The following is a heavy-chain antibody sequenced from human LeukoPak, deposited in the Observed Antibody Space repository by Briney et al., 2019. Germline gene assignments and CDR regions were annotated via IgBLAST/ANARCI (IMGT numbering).Heavy chain of an antibody. CDR1: GFTFSSYG. D-gene: IGHD1-14*01. CDR3: ARDLKVPWAETAFDY. CDR2: ISGSGGST. V-gene: IGHV3-23*01. J-gene: IGHJ4*02. Sequence: GGSLRLSCAASGFTFSSYGMSWVRQAPGKGLEWVSAISGSGGSTYYADSVKGRFTISRDNSKNTLYLQMNSLRAEDTAVYYCARDLKVPWAETAFDYWGQGTLVTVSS.